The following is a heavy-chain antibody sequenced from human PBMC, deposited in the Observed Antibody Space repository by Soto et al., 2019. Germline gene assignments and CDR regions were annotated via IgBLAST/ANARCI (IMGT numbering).Heavy chain of an antibody. CDR3: ARSLNYDFWTGYFFDF. V-gene: IGHV2-70*01. CDR2: IDWDGDT. J-gene: IGHJ4*02. CDR1: GFSLTTRSMC. Sequence: TLTLTCTFSGFSLTTRSMCVSWMRQSPGKSLEWLALIDWDGDTYYSTSLKTRLTISRDTSTNQVVLTMTNLDPADTATYFCARSLNYDFWTGYFFDFWGQGALVTVSS. D-gene: IGHD3-3*01.